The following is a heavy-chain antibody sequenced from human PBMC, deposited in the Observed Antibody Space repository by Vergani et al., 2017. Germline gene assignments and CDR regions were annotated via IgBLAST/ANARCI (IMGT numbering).Heavy chain of an antibody. CDR3: ARDFAGWQQLGGSAFDI. J-gene: IGHJ3*02. Sequence: EVQPVESGGGLVQPGGSLRLSCAASGFPFSSYWMHWVRQAPGKGLVWVSRINSDGSSTSYADSVKGRFTISRDNDKNTLYLQMNSRRAEDTAVYYCARDFAGWQQLGGSAFDIWGQGTMVTVSS. CDR2: INSDGSST. D-gene: IGHD6-13*01. CDR1: GFPFSSYW. V-gene: IGHV3-74*01.